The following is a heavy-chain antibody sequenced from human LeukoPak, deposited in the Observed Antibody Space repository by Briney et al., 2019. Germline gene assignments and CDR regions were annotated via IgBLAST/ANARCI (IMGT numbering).Heavy chain of an antibody. CDR3: ARDPPFSSGWSQNHFDY. J-gene: IGHJ4*02. CDR2: ISYDGGNK. Sequence: PGRSLRLSCAPSGFTFDDFAMHWVRQAPGKGLEWVALISYDGGNKNYADSVEGRFTISRDNSKNTLYLHMNSLRPEDTAVYYCARDPPFSSGWSQNHFDYWGQGTLVTVSS. CDR1: GFTFDDFA. D-gene: IGHD6-19*01. V-gene: IGHV3-30*04.